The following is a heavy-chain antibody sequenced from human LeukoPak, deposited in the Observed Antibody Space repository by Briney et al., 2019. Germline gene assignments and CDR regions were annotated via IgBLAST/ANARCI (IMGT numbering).Heavy chain of an antibody. J-gene: IGHJ4*02. CDR3: ARGTQYSSAVDY. D-gene: IGHD6-25*01. CDR2: IWYDGSNK. Sequence: QAGGSLRLSCAASGFTFSSYGMHWVRQAPGKGLEWVAVIWYDGSNKYYADSVKGRFTISRDNSKNTLYLQMNSLRAEDTAVYYCARGTQYSSAVDYWGQGTLITVSS. V-gene: IGHV3-33*01. CDR1: GFTFSSYG.